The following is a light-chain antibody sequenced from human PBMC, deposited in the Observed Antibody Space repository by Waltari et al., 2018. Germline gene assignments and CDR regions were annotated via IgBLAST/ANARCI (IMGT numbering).Light chain of an antibody. J-gene: IGKJ4*01. Sequence: EVVLTQSPATLSLSPGERATLSCRASQSVSSYLAWYQQKPGQAPRLLISDASNRATGIPARFGGSGSGTDFTLTISSLEPEDSAVYYCQHRFNWPLTFGGGTKVAIK. CDR3: QHRFNWPLT. CDR2: DAS. V-gene: IGKV3-11*01. CDR1: QSVSSY.